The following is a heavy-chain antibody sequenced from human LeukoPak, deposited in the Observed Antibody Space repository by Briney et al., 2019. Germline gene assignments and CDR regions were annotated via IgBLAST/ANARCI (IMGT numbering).Heavy chain of an antibody. J-gene: IGHJ4*02. D-gene: IGHD1-26*01. CDR1: GFTFSSYD. CDR3: ARWGSYSRGGFDY. CDR2: IGTAGDT. V-gene: IGHV3-13*01. Sequence: GGSLRLSCAASGFTFSSYDMHWVRQATGKGRELVSAIGTAGDTYYPGSVKGRFTISRENAKNSLYLQMNSLRAGDTAVYYCARWGSYSRGGFDYWGQGTLVTVSS.